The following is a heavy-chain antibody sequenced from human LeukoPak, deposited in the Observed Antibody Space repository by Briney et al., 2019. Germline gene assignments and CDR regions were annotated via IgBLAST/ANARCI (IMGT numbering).Heavy chain of an antibody. V-gene: IGHV3-53*01. D-gene: IGHD6-19*01. CDR3: ARDQYSSGWYDY. CDR2: IYGGGST. Sequence: GGSLRLSCAASGFTVISNYMSWVRQAPGKGLEWVSVIYGGGSTYYADSVKGRFTISRDNSKNTLYLQMNSLRAEDTAVYYCARDQYSSGWYDYWGQGTLVTVSS. CDR1: GFTVISNY. J-gene: IGHJ4*02.